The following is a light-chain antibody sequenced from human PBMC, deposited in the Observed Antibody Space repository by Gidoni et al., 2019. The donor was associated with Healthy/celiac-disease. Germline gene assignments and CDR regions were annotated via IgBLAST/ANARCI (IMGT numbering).Light chain of an antibody. CDR2: GAS. V-gene: IGKV3-20*01. Sequence: VFTHSPGTLSLSPGERATLSCRASQSVSSSFLAWYQQKPGQAPRLLMYGASSRATGIPDRFSGSGSGTDFTLTISRLEPEDLAVYYCQQYGSSPPWTFGQGTKVEI. CDR3: QQYGSSPPWT. CDR1: QSVSSSF. J-gene: IGKJ1*01.